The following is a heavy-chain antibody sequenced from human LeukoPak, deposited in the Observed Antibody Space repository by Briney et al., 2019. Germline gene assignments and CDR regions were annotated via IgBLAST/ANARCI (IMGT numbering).Heavy chain of an antibody. CDR3: ARDSLAVAGTYY. CDR1: GYTFTGYY. CDR2: INPNSGGT. Sequence: ASVKVSCKASGYTFTGYYMHWVRQAPGQGLEWMGWINPNSGGTNYAQKFQGRVTMTRDTSISTAYMELSRLRSDDTAVYYCARDSLAVAGTYYWGQGTLVTVSS. V-gene: IGHV1-2*02. J-gene: IGHJ4*02. D-gene: IGHD6-19*01.